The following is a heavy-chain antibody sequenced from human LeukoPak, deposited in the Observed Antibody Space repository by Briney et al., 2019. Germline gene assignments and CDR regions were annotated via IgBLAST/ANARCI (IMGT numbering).Heavy chain of an antibody. CDR1: GYTFTSYA. CDR3: ARGRDYYYYYMDV. Sequence: SVKVSCKASGYTFTSYAMNWVRQAPGQGLEWMGGIIPIFGTANYAQKFQGRVTITADESTSTAYMELSSLRSEDTAVYYCARGRDYYYYYMDVWGKGTTVTVSS. J-gene: IGHJ6*03. V-gene: IGHV1-69*13. CDR2: IIPIFGTA.